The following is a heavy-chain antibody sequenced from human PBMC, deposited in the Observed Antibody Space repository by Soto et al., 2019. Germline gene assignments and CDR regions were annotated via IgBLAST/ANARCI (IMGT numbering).Heavy chain of an antibody. CDR3: ARDYYRFNSGYGFSMDV. CDR2: ISYDGSNK. Sequence: QVQLVESGGGVVQPGRSLRLSCAASGFTFSSYAMHWVRQAPGKGLEWVAVISYDGSNKYYADSVKGRFTISRDNSKNTLDLQMNSLRAGDTAVYYCARDYYRFNSGYGFSMDVWGQGTTVTVSS. D-gene: IGHD5-12*01. J-gene: IGHJ6*02. CDR1: GFTFSSYA. V-gene: IGHV3-30-3*01.